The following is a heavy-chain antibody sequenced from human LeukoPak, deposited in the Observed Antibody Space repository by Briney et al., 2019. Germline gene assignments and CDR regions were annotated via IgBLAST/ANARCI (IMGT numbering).Heavy chain of an antibody. CDR2: ISISSSYI. CDR3: ARNSGSYSAEDAFDI. D-gene: IGHD1-26*01. Sequence: GGSLRLSCAASGFTFSSYSMNWVRQAPGKGLEWVSSISISSSYIYYADSVKGRFTISRDNARNSLYLQMNRLRAEDTAVYYCARNSGSYSAEDAFDIWGQGTMVTVSS. V-gene: IGHV3-21*01. J-gene: IGHJ3*02. CDR1: GFTFSSYS.